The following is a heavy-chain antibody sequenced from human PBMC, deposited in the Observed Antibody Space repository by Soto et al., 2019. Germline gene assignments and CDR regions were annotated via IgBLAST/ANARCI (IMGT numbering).Heavy chain of an antibody. V-gene: IGHV3-9*01. CDR3: AKDMGCISTSCYAPHYYYYGMDV. CDR1: GFTFDDYA. D-gene: IGHD2-2*01. CDR2: ISWNSGSI. J-gene: IGHJ6*02. Sequence: GGSLRLSCAASGFTFDDYAMHWVRQAPGKGLEWVSGISWNSGSIGYADSVKGRFTISRDNDKNSLYLQMNSLRAEDTALYYCAKDMGCISTSCYAPHYYYYGMDVWGQGTTVTVSS.